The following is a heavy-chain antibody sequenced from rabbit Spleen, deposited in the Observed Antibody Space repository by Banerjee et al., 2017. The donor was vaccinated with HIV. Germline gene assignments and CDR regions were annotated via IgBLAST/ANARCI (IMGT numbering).Heavy chain of an antibody. CDR2: IDPVFGIT. D-gene: IGHD1-1*01. J-gene: IGHJ6*01. CDR3: ARGVGSSSGDYIPHGMDL. CDR1: GFDFSSYG. V-gene: IGHV1S47*01. Sequence: QEQLVESGGGLVQPGGSLKLSCKASGFDFSSYGVSWVRQAPGKGLEWIGYIDPVFGITYYATWVNGRFTISSHNAQNTRYLQLNSLTAADTATYFCARGVGSSSGDYIPHGMDLWGPGTLVTVS.